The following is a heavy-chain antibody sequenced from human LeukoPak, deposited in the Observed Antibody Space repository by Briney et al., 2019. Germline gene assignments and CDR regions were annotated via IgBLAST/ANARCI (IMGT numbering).Heavy chain of an antibody. D-gene: IGHD6-13*01. CDR3: AKDLRYSSSWYPAPGYYGMDV. CDR1: GFTFSSYG. Sequence: PGRSLRLSCAASGFTFSSYGMHWVRQAPGEGLEWVAVISYDGSNKYYADSVKGRFTISRDNSKNTLYLQMNSLRAEDTAVYYCAKDLRYSSSWYPAPGYYGMDVWGKGTTVTVSS. J-gene: IGHJ6*04. V-gene: IGHV3-30*18. CDR2: ISYDGSNK.